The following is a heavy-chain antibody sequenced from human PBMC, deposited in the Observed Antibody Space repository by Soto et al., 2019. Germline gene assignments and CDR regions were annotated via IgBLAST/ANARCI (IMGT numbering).Heavy chain of an antibody. CDR3: ANLGYPTNLYYYYMDV. V-gene: IGHV3-23*01. J-gene: IGHJ6*03. CDR2: ISGSGGST. D-gene: IGHD5-12*01. CDR1: GFTFSSYA. Sequence: GGSLRLSCAASGFTFSSYAMSWVRQAPGKGLEWVSAISGSGGSTYYADSVKGRFTISRDNSKNTLYLQMNSLRAEDTAVYYCANLGYPTNLYYYYMDVWGKGTTVTVSS.